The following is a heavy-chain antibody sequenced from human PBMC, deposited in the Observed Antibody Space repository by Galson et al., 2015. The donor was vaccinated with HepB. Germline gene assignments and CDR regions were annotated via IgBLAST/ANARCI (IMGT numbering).Heavy chain of an antibody. CDR1: GYTLTELS. D-gene: IGHD2-2*01. J-gene: IGHJ6*02. V-gene: IGHV1-24*01. Sequence: SVKVSCKVSGYTLTELSMHWVRQAPGKGLEWMGGFDPEDGETIYAQKFQGRVTMTEDTSTDTAYMELSSLRSEDTAVYYCATDGWRVVVVPAAVSPGGMDVWGQGTTVTVSS. CDR2: FDPEDGET. CDR3: ATDGWRVVVVPAAVSPGGMDV.